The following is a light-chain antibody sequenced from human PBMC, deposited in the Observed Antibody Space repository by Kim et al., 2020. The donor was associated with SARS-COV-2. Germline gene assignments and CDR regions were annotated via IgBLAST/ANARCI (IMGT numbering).Light chain of an antibody. Sequence: ASTGDRVTITCRASQGISSYLAWYQQKPGKAPKLLIYAASTLQSGVPSRFSGSGSGTDFTLTISCLQSGDFATYYCQQYYSYPMYTFGQGTKLEI. CDR1: QGISSY. J-gene: IGKJ2*01. V-gene: IGKV1-8*01. CDR3: QQYYSYPMYT. CDR2: AAS.